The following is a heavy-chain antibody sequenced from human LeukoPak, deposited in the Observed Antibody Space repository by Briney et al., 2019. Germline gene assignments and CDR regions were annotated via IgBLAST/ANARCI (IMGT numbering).Heavy chain of an antibody. Sequence: SETLSPTCAVSGGSTSKYNWGARRQPPGEGLEWIAYIYYSGSTNYNPSLKSRVTVSVDTSKNQFSLKLSSVTAADTALYYCAKGCIRRGYRHPVNWGQGTMVTVSS. CDR3: AKGCIRRGYRHPVN. CDR1: GGSTSKYN. V-gene: IGHV4-59*01. D-gene: IGHD3-22*01. J-gene: IGHJ3*01. CDR2: IYYSGST.